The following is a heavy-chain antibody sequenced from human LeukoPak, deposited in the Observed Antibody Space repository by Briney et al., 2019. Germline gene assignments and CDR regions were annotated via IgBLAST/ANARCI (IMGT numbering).Heavy chain of an antibody. Sequence: GRSLRLSCAASGFTFSSYATHWVRQAPGKGLEWVAVISYDGSNKYYADSVKGRFTISRDNSKNTLYLQMNSLRAEDTAVYYCATNTLSFWGQGTLVTVSS. CDR3: ATNTLSF. J-gene: IGHJ4*02. CDR2: ISYDGSNK. V-gene: IGHV3-30-3*01. CDR1: GFTFSSYA. D-gene: IGHD2-15*01.